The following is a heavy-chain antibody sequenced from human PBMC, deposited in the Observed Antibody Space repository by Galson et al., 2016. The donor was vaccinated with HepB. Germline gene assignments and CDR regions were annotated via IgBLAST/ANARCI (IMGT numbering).Heavy chain of an antibody. CDR1: GYAFSSYG. J-gene: IGHJ4*02. CDR2: IRTYNGDT. D-gene: IGHD1-26*01. CDR3: ARDASGSGSYSEAAYANS. V-gene: IGHV1-18*01. Sequence: SVKVSCKASGYAFSSYGISWVRQAPGQGLEWMGWIRTYNGDTNYAQKLQGRVTMTTDTSTSTAYMELRSLRSDDTAVYYCARDASGSGSYSEAAYANSWGQGTLVTVTS.